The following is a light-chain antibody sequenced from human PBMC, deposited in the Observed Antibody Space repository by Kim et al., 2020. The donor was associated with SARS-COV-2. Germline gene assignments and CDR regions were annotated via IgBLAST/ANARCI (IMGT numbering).Light chain of an antibody. CDR1: QSFSSN. CDR3: QQYNNWPRT. Sequence: EIVITQSPATLSVSPGERVTLACRASQSFSSNLAWYQQKPGQAPRLLIYGASTRATGIPARFSGSGSGTELTLTISSLQSEDFAVYYCQQYNNWPRTFGQGTKVDIK. V-gene: IGKV3-15*01. J-gene: IGKJ1*01. CDR2: GAS.